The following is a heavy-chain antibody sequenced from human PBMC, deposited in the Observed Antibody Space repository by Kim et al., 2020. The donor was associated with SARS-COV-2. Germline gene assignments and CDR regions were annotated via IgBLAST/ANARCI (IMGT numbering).Heavy chain of an antibody. CDR2: IGTAGDT. CDR1: GFTFSSYD. J-gene: IGHJ4*02. CDR3: ARGRRVSRYYYDSSGYYFDY. D-gene: IGHD3-22*01. V-gene: IGHV3-13*01. Sequence: GGSLRLSCAASGFTFSSYDMHWVRQATGKGLEWVSAIGTAGDTYYPGSVKGRFTISRENAKNSLYLQMNSLRAGDTAVYYCARGRRVSRYYYDSSGYYFDYWGQGTLVTVSS.